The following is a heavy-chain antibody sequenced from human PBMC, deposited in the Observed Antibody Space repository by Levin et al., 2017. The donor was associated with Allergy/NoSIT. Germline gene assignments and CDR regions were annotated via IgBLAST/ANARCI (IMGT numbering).Heavy chain of an antibody. D-gene: IGHD4-17*01. V-gene: IGHV3-30-3*01. CDR1: GFTFSSYA. Sequence: GESLKISCAASGFTFSSYAMHWVRQAPGKGLEWVAVISYDGSNKYYADSVKGRFTISRDNSKNTLYLQMNSLRAEDTAVYYCAREFLYDYGDLAADYWGQGTLVTVSS. CDR3: AREFLYDYGDLAADY. CDR2: ISYDGSNK. J-gene: IGHJ4*02.